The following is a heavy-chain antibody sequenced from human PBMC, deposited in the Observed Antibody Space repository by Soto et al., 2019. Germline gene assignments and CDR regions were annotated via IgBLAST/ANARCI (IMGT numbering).Heavy chain of an antibody. CDR1: GFTFSSYW. V-gene: IGHV3-74*01. D-gene: IGHD2-15*01. Sequence: GGSLRLSCAASGFTFSSYWMHWVRQAPGKGLVWVSHINSDGSSTTYADSVKGRFTISRDNSKNTLYLQMNSLRAEDTAVYYCANRYCSGGSCYWGQGTLVTVSS. J-gene: IGHJ4*02. CDR3: ANRYCSGGSCY. CDR2: INSDGSST.